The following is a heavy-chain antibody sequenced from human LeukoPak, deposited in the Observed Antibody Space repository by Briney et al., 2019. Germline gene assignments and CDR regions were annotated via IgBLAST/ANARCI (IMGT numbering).Heavy chain of an antibody. V-gene: IGHV3-30*02. CDR1: GFTFNNYG. CDR2: IRYDGSNK. CDR3: ARINDSSGYYYGGIDY. D-gene: IGHD3-22*01. J-gene: IGHJ4*02. Sequence: GGSLRLSCAASGFTFNNYGMHWVRQAPGRGLEWVAFIRYDGSNKYYADSVKGRFTISRDNAKNSLYLQMNSLRAEDTALYYCARINDSSGYYYGGIDYWGQGTLVTVSS.